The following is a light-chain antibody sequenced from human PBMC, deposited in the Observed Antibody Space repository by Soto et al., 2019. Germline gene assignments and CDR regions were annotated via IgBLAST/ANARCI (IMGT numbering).Light chain of an antibody. CDR1: RSNIGSSI. CDR2: MNN. Sequence: QPVLTQPPSLSGTPGQTVTISCLGSRSNIGSSIVHWYQQLPGTAPKHLIYMNNQRPAGVPDRFSGSKSGTSASLVISALRSEDEADYYCVAWDDDLSARVFGGGTQLTVL. V-gene: IGLV1-47*01. J-gene: IGLJ3*02. CDR3: VAWDDDLSARV.